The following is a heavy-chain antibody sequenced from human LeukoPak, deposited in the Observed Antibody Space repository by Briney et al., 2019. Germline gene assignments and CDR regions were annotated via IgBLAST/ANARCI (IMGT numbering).Heavy chain of an antibody. D-gene: IGHD2-15*01. CDR3: ARDRGYCSGGTCFVSYFDY. J-gene: IGHJ4*02. CDR2: IKGDGGQK. Sequence: GGSLRLSCAASGFTFSDYWMGWVRQAPGKGLEWVASIKGDGGQKYYVDSVKGRFTISRDNAKNSLYLQMNSLRAEDTAVYYCARDRGYCSGGTCFVSYFDYWGQGTLVTVSS. CDR1: GFTFSDYW. V-gene: IGHV3-7*01.